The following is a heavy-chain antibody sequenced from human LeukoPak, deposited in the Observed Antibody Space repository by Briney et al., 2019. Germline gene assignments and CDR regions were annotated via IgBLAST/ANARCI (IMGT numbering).Heavy chain of an antibody. J-gene: IGHJ6*03. CDR3: ARTPQTYYYDSSGYYGPYYYYYMDV. CDR2: ISSSSSYI. D-gene: IGHD3-22*01. V-gene: IGHV3-21*01. Sequence: GGSLRLSCAASGFTFSSYSMNWVRQAPGKGLEWVSSISSSSSYIYYADSVKGRFTISRDNAKNSLYLQMNSLRAEDTAAYYCARTPQTYYYDSSGYYGPYYYYYMDVWGKGTTVTVSS. CDR1: GFTFSSYS.